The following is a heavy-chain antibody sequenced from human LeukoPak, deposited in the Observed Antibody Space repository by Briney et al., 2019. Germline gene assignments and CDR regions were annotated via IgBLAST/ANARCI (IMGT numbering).Heavy chain of an antibody. CDR3: ARLSIEVVPASDWFDP. J-gene: IGHJ5*02. CDR1: GGSISSSSYY. CDR2: IYYSGST. Sequence: PSETLSLTCTVSGGSISSSSYYWGWIRQPPGKGLEWIGSIYYSGSTYYNPSLKSRVTISVDTSKNQFSPKLSSVTAADTAVYYCARLSIEVVPASDWFDPWGQGTLVTVSS. D-gene: IGHD2-2*01. V-gene: IGHV4-39*01.